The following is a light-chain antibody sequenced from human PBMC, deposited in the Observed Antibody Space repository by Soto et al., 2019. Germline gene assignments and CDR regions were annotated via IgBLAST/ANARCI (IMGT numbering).Light chain of an antibody. Sequence: QSVLTQPPSVSGAPGQRVTISCTGSSSNIGAGYDVHWYQQLPGTAPKLLIYGNSNRPSGVPDRFSGSKSGTSASLAITGLQAEDEADYYCQSYDSGLSAFYVFGTGTKLTVL. CDR2: GNS. CDR3: QSYDSGLSAFYV. V-gene: IGLV1-40*01. J-gene: IGLJ1*01. CDR1: SSNIGAGYD.